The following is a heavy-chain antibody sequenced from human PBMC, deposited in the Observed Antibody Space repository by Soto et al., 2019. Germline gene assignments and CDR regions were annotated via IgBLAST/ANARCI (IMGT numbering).Heavy chain of an antibody. CDR1: GYTFTSYA. D-gene: IGHD3-10*01. V-gene: IGHV1-3*01. CDR2: INAGNGNT. CDR3: ARGEVRGVLVDY. J-gene: IGHJ4*02. Sequence: VASVKVSCKASGYTFTSYAMHWVRQAPGQRLEWMGWINAGNGNTEYSQKFQGRVTITRDTSASTAYMELSSLRSEDTAVYYCARGEVRGVLVDYWGQGTMVTVYS.